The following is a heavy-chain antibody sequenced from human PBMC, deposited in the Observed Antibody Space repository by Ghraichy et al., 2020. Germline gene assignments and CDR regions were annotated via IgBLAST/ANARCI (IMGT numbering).Heavy chain of an antibody. V-gene: IGHV3-53*01. CDR1: GFTVSSNY. J-gene: IGHJ3*02. CDR2: IYSGGST. D-gene: IGHD6-13*01. Sequence: GGSLRLSCAASGFTVSSNYMSWVRQAPGKGLEWVSVIYSGGSTYYADSVKGRFTISRDNSKNTLYLQMNSLRAADTAVYYCARSQGIDAFDIWGQGTMVTVSS. CDR3: ARSQGIDAFDI.